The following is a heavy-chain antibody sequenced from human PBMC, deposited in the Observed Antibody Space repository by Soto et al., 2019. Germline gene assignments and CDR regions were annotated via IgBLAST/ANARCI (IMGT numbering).Heavy chain of an antibody. V-gene: IGHV3-23*01. D-gene: IGHD2-8*02. CDR2: ILVGGST. CDR3: AKATATGGGAFDI. Sequence: GGSLRLSCAASGFTCSSYDMSWVRQAPGKGLEWVSTILVGGSTHYPDSVKGRFTISRDNSKNTVFLQMNSLTAGDTAVYYCAKATATGGGAFDICGQGTVGT. J-gene: IGHJ3*02. CDR1: GFTCSSYD.